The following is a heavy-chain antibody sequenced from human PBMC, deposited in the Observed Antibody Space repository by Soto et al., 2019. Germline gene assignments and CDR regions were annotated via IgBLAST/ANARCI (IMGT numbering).Heavy chain of an antibody. CDR2: IYWNDDK. D-gene: IGHD6-6*01. J-gene: IGHJ4*02. CDR3: PHREATASSRADDY. CDR1: GFSLSTGGLG. Sequence: QITLKESGPTLVKPTQTLTLTCTFSGFSLSTGGLGVGWIRQPPGKALEWLALIYWNDDKRYSPSLRNRLTLTQDPATDQVVLTLTNTEPVDTSTNYCPHREATASSRADDYWGQVPLVTDSS. V-gene: IGHV2-5*01.